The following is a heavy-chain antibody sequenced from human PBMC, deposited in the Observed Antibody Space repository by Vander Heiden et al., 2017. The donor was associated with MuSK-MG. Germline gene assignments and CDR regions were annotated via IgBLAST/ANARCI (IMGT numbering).Heavy chain of an antibody. Sequence: EVQLVESGGGLVQPGGYLRLSCAVYGFTFSDHYMDWVHQAPGKGLEWVGRSRNKAHRYSTEYAASVKGRFTISRDDSKNSLFLQMNSLKTEDTAVYYCVRGHNSFDYWGQGILVTVSS. CDR2: SRNKAHRYST. V-gene: IGHV3-72*01. CDR3: VRGHNSFDY. J-gene: IGHJ4*02. D-gene: IGHD1-20*01. CDR1: GFTFSDHY.